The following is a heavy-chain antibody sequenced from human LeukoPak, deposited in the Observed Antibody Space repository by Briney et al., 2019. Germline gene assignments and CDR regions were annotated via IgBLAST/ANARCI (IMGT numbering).Heavy chain of an antibody. D-gene: IGHD6-19*01. CDR2: ISGSSATT. J-gene: IGHJ4*02. CDR1: GFTFSSYA. V-gene: IGHV3-23*01. CDR3: AKAVGQWLVLTDS. Sequence: GGSLRLSCAASGFTFSSYAMNWVRQAPGKGLEWVSVISGSSATTSYADSVKGRFTISRDNSKNTLYLQMNSLRAEDTAVYYCAKAVGQWLVLTDSWGQGTLVTVSS.